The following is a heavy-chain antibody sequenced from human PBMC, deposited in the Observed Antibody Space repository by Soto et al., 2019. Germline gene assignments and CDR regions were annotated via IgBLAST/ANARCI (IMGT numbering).Heavy chain of an antibody. CDR1: GYTFTSYG. Sequence: VQLVQSGAEVKKPGASVKVSCKASGYTFTSYGITWVRQAPGPGLEWMGWISAYNGNTNYAQKLQGRVTMTTDTSTSTAYMELRSLRSDDTAVYYWARDLGAIVVVPAVMSWFDPWGQGTLVTVAS. CDR3: ARDLGAIVVVPAVMSWFDP. J-gene: IGHJ5*02. V-gene: IGHV1-18*01. D-gene: IGHD2-2*01. CDR2: ISAYNGNT.